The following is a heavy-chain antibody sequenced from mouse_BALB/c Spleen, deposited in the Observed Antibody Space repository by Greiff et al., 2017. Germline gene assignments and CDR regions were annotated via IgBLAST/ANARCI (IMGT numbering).Heavy chain of an antibody. CDR2: IWSGGST. V-gene: IGHV2-2*02. CDR3: ARNWAARATWFAY. CDR1: GFSFTRLG. Sequence: QVQLKESGPGLVQPSQSLSITCTVSGFSFTRLGVHLVRPSPGKGLEWLGVIWSGGSTDYNAAFISRLSISKDNSKSQVFFKMNSLQANDTAIYYCARNWAARATWFAYWGQGTLVTVSA. D-gene: IGHD3-1*01. J-gene: IGHJ3*01.